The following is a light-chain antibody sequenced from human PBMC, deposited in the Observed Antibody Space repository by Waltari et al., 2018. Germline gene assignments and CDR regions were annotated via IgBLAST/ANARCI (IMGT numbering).Light chain of an antibody. CDR1: QSVSSY. CDR3: QQSYSTPYT. V-gene: IGKV3-11*01. J-gene: IGKJ2*01. Sequence: EIVLTQSPATLSLSPGERATLSCRASQSVSSYLAWYQQKPGQAPRLLIYDASNRATGIPARFRGSGSGTDFTLTISSLQPEDFATYYCQQSYSTPYTFGQGTKLEIK. CDR2: DAS.